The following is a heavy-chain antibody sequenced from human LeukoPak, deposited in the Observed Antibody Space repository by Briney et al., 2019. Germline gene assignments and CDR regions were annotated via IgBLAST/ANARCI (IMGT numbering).Heavy chain of an antibody. CDR1: GFTFSNAW. V-gene: IGHV3-15*01. D-gene: IGHD1-26*01. J-gene: IGHJ4*02. CDR2: IKSQTNGGTT. Sequence: GGSLRLSCAASGFTFSNAWMTWVRQAPGKGLEWVGRIKSQTNGGTTDYAATVKGRFTISRDDSKNTLSLQMNSLKSEDTAVYYRTTFHSGSNGEDYWGQGTLVTVSS. CDR3: TTFHSGSNGEDY.